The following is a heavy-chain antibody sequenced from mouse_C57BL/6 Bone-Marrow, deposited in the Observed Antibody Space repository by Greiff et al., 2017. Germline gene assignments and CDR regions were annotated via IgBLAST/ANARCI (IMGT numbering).Heavy chain of an antibody. CDR3: ARQRDCEEGY. Sequence: EVHLVESGGDLVKPGGSLKLSCAASGFTFSSYGMSWVRQTPDKRLEWVATISSGGSYTYYPDSVKGRFTISRDNAKNTLYLQMSSLKAEDTAMYYCARQRDCEEGYWGQGTTLTVSS. J-gene: IGHJ2*01. CDR2: ISSGGSYT. V-gene: IGHV5-6*01. CDR1: GFTFSSYG.